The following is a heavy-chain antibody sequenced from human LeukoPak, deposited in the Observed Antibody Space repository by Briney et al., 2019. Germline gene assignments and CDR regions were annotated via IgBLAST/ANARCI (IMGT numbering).Heavy chain of an antibody. V-gene: IGHV3-21*01. J-gene: IGHJ4*02. D-gene: IGHD6-19*01. CDR2: ISSSSTYI. CDR3: ARDLNTGYSSGWYIDY. CDR1: GFTISTYS. Sequence: GGSLRLSCAASGFTISTYSMNWVRQAPGKGLEWVSSISSSSTYIYYADSVKGRFTISRDNAKNSLYLQMNSLRAEDTAVYYCARDLNTGYSSGWYIDYWGKGTLVTVSS.